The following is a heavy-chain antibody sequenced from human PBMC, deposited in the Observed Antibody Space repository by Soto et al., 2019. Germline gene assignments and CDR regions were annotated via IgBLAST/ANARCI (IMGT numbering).Heavy chain of an antibody. CDR2: ISGSGDRT. D-gene: IGHD3-22*01. CDR1: GFTFSNYD. J-gene: IGHJ4*02. Sequence: EVQLLESGGGIVQPGGPLRLSCVASGFTFSNYDMSLVRQAPGKGLDWVSTISGSGDRTYYADSVKGRFTISRDNSRNTVYLQMNSLRVEDTAVYYCANRNYYAKSGYTFPYFDFWGQGNLVTVSS. CDR3: ANRNYYAKSGYTFPYFDF. V-gene: IGHV3-23*01.